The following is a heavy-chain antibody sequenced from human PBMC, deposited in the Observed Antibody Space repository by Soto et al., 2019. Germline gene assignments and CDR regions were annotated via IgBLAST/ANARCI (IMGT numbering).Heavy chain of an antibody. CDR3: ARGVDAGVDV. D-gene: IGHD1-1*01. CDR1: GYTFTRYD. Sequence: QVQLVQSGAEVTKPGASVKVSCKASGYTFTRYDINWVRHATGQGLEWMGWMSPNSGATGYAQKFQGRVTMTRDTSISTAYMELSNLRSEDTAIYYCARGVDAGVDVWGQGSTVTVSS. V-gene: IGHV1-8*01. CDR2: MSPNSGAT. J-gene: IGHJ6*02.